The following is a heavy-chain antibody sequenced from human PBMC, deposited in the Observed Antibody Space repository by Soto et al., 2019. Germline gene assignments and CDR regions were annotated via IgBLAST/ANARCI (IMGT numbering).Heavy chain of an antibody. CDR2: INPNSGGT. J-gene: IGHJ4*02. D-gene: IGHD6-19*01. Sequence: EASVKVSCKASGYTFSGFYMHWVRQAPGQGLEWMGWINPNSGGTKSAEKFQGGVTMTRDTSISTAYMELSRLTSDDTAVYYCASAAVTGTAGLDFWGQGTQVTVS. V-gene: IGHV1-2*02. CDR1: GYTFSGFY. CDR3: ASAAVTGTAGLDF.